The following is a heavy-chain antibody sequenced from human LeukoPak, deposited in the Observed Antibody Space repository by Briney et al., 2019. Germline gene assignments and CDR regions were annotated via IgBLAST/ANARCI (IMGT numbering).Heavy chain of an antibody. CDR1: GYTFTRYY. Sequence: GASVKVSCKASGYTFTRYYLHWVRQAPGQGLEWMGIINPNSGGTSYAQKFQGWVTMTRDTSISTAYMELSSLRSDDTAVYYCARGGYDILTGWKSWFDPWGQGTLVTVSS. V-gene: IGHV1-2*04. CDR3: ARGGYDILTGWKSWFDP. J-gene: IGHJ5*02. D-gene: IGHD3-9*01. CDR2: INPNSGGT.